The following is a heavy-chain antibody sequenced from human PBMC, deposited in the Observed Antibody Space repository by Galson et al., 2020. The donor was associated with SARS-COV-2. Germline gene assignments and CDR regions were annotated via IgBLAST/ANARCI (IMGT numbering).Heavy chain of an antibody. D-gene: IGHD3-10*01. CDR1: GGSISSYY. CDR2: IYYSGST. V-gene: IGHV4-59*01. J-gene: IGHJ5*02. CDR3: ARGIYYYGSGSYSKWFDP. Sequence: SETLSLTCTVSGGSISSYYWSRIRQPPGKGLEWIGYIYYSGSTNYNPSLKSRVTISVDTSKNQFSLKLSSVTAADTAVYYCARGIYYYGSGSYSKWFDPWGQGALVTVSS.